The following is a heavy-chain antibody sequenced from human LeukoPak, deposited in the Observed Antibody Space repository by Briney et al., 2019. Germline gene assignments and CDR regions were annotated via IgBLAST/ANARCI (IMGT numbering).Heavy chain of an antibody. J-gene: IGHJ5*02. CDR2: INHSGST. CDR3: ARSTFYGSGSISRFDP. D-gene: IGHD3-10*01. Sequence: SETLSLTCAVYGGSFSGYYWSWIRQPPGKGLEWIGEINHSGSTNYNPSLKSRVTISVDTSKNQFSLKLYSVTAADSAVYYCARSTFYGSGSISRFDPWGQGTLVTVSS. CDR1: GGSFSGYY. V-gene: IGHV4-34*01.